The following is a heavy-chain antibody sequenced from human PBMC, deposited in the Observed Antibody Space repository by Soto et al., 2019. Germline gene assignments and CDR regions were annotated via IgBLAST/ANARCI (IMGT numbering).Heavy chain of an antibody. CDR2: IYYSGST. CDR3: ASYSSSSDAFDI. V-gene: IGHV4-31*03. Sequence: ASETLSLTCTVSGGSISSGGYYWSWIRQHPGKGLEWIGYIYYSGSTYYNPSLKSRVTISVDTSKNQFSLKLSSVTAADTAVYYCASYSSSSDAFDIWGQGTMVTVSS. J-gene: IGHJ3*02. CDR1: GGSISSGGYY. D-gene: IGHD6-6*01.